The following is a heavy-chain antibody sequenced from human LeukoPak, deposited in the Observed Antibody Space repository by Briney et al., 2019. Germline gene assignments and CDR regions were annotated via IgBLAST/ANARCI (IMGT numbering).Heavy chain of an antibody. CDR1: GGSINSYY. D-gene: IGHD1-20*01. Sequence: SETLSLTCTVSGGSINSYYWSWIRQPPGRGLEWIGYIYYSGSTNYNPSLKSRVTISVDTSKNQFSLKLSSVTAADTAVYYCARGITLVYWGQGTLVTVSS. J-gene: IGHJ4*02. V-gene: IGHV4-59*12. CDR2: IYYSGST. CDR3: ARGITLVY.